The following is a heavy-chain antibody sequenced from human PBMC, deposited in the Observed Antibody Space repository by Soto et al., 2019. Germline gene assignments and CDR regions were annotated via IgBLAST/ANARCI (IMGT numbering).Heavy chain of an antibody. CDR1: GFPLSRYW. Sequence: GGSLRLSCAASGFPLSRYWMSWVRQAPGKGLEWVASIKEDGSEKSYVDSVKGRFTISRDNAKNSLHLQMNSLTAEDTAVYFCATDLTSISGRQGGWVDPWGQGTLVTVSS. CDR2: IKEDGSEK. CDR3: ATDLTSISGRQGGWVDP. V-gene: IGHV3-7*01. J-gene: IGHJ5*02. D-gene: IGHD6-6*01.